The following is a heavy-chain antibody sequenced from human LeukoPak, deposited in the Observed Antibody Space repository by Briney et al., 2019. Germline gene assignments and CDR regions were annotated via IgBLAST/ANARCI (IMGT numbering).Heavy chain of an antibody. D-gene: IGHD3-16*01. CDR3: ARDRRGRYYYGMDV. Sequence: PGGSLRLSCSASGFTFSDYYMSWIRQAPGKGLEWVSYISSSGSTIYYAASVKGPFTISRDNAKNSLYLQMNSLRAEDTAVYYCARDRRGRYYYGMDVWGQGTTVTVSS. CDR2: ISSSGSTI. CDR1: GFTFSDYY. J-gene: IGHJ6*02. V-gene: IGHV3-11*01.